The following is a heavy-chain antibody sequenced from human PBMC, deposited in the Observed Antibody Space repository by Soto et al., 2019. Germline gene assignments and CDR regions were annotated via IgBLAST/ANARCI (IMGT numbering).Heavy chain of an antibody. CDR3: AKKGGYGDYDYYGMDV. Sequence: PGGSLRLSCSASRVTFSSYAMSWVRQAPGKGLQWVSAISGSGGSRYYADSVKGRFTISRDNSKNTLYLQMNSLRAEDTAVYYCAKKGGYGDYDYYGMDVWGQGTTVTVSS. J-gene: IGHJ6*02. V-gene: IGHV3-23*01. D-gene: IGHD4-17*01. CDR2: ISGSGGSR. CDR1: RVTFSSYA.